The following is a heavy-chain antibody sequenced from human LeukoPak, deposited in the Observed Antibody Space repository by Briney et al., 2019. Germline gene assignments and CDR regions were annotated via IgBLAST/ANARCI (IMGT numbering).Heavy chain of an antibody. D-gene: IGHD2-2*01. CDR1: GFTFRTYW. CDR2: ITSDGIGT. J-gene: IGHJ4*02. V-gene: IGHV3-74*01. Sequence: GGSLRLSCAASGFTFRTYWMHWVRQAPGKGLVWVSRITSDGIGTSYADSVKGRFTISRDNAKNTLYLQMNSLRAEDTAVYYCARGWGYCSSTSCYHDYWGQGTLVTVSS. CDR3: ARGWGYCSSTSCYHDY.